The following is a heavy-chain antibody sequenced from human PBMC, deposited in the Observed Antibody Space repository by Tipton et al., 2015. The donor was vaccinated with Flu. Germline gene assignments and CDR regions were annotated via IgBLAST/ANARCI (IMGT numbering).Heavy chain of an antibody. CDR2: IYNSGST. V-gene: IGHV4-39*07. CDR3: AVGYYGRGDY. CDR1: GGSISSRSYY. Sequence: TLSLTCTVSGGSISSRSYYWGWIRQPPGKGLEWIGNIYNSGSTYYNPSLKSRVTISIDTSKNQFSLRLSFVTAADTAVYYCAVGYYGRGDYWGQGTLVTVSS. J-gene: IGHJ4*02. D-gene: IGHD3-3*01.